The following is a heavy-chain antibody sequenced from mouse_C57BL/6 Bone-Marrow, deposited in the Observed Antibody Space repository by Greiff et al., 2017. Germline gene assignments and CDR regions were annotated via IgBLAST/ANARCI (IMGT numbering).Heavy chain of an antibody. CDR3: ARHKANFIAGY. CDR1: GFTFSSYG. CDR2: ISSGGSYT. J-gene: IGHJ2*01. V-gene: IGHV5-6*01. Sequence: EVKLMESGGDLVKPGGSLKLSCAASGFTFSSYGMSWVRQTPDKRLEWVATISSGGSYTYYPDSVKGRFTISRDNAKNTLYLQMSSLKSEDTAMYYCARHKANFIAGYWGQGTTLTVSS. D-gene: IGHD1-1*01.